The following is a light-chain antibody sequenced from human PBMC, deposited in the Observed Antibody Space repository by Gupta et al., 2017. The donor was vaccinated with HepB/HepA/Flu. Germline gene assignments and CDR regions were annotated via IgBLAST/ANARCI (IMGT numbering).Light chain of an antibody. CDR1: SVGNYDR. Sequence: QSALTQSASVSGSPGQSFTISCTGASVGNYDRVSWYQHHPGKAPKLVIYDVTKRPSGVSNRFSGSKSGYTASLTISGLQADDEADYYCCSYGGSNAFWVLGGGTKLTVL. CDR3: CSYGGSNAFWV. J-gene: IGLJ3*02. CDR2: DVT. V-gene: IGLV2-23*02.